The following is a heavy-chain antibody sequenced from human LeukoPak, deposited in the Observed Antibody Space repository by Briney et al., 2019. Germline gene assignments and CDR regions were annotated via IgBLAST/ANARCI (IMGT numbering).Heavy chain of an antibody. J-gene: IGHJ5*02. V-gene: IGHV3-48*03. CDR2: ISSSGNTI. CDR3: ARLLVAGSGGPYPLVNWFDP. Sequence: GGSLRLSCAASGFTFSSYEMNWVRQAPGKGLEWVSYISSSGNTIYYADSVQGRFTISRDNAKNSLYLQMNSLRADDTAVYYCARLLVAGSGGPYPLVNWFDPWGQGTLVTVSS. D-gene: IGHD6-19*01. CDR1: GFTFSSYE.